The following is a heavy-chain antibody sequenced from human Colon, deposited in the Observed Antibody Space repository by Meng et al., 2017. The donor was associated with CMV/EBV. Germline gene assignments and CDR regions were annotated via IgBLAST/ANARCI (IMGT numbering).Heavy chain of an antibody. CDR1: GLNIGSKW. J-gene: IGHJ4*02. V-gene: IGHV3-66*02. CDR2: TSSAGPT. D-gene: IGHD2-15*01. Sequence: GESLKISCAVSGLNIGSKWMSWVRQAPGKGPQWVAVTSSAGPTNYADFAKGRFTISRDNSKNTVYLEMNSLRPEDTAVYYCARQVRIDGRFDYWGRGTLVTVSS. CDR3: ARQVRIDGRFDY.